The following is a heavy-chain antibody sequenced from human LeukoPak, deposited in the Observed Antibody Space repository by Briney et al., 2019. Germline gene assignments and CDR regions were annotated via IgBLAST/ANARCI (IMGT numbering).Heavy chain of an antibody. D-gene: IGHD6-6*01. CDR3: ARDEYSSSNSFDY. J-gene: IGHJ4*02. CDR1: GFTFSSYE. Sequence: PGGSLRLSCVASGFTFSSYEMNWVRQAPGKGLEWLSYIGSSDSTTHYADSVKGRFTISRDNAKNSLYLQMNSLRAEDTAVYYCARDEYSSSNSFDYWGQGTLVTVSS. CDR2: IGSSDSTT. V-gene: IGHV3-48*03.